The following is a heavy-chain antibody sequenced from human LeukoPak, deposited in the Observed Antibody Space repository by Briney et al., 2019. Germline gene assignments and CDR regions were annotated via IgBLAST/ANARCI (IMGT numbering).Heavy chain of an antibody. D-gene: IGHD1-1*01. Sequence: PGGSLRLSCAASGFTFSSHEMNWICQAPGKGLEWVTYISSSGSTKYYADSVRGRFTISRDNAKNSLYLQMNSLRAEDTAVYYCAREFDDRGHCAYWGQGILVTVSS. J-gene: IGHJ4*02. CDR1: GFTFSSHE. CDR2: ISSSGSTK. V-gene: IGHV3-48*03. CDR3: AREFDDRGHCAY.